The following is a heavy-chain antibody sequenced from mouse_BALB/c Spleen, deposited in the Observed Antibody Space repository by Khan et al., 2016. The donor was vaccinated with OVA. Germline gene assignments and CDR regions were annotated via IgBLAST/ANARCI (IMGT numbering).Heavy chain of an antibody. Sequence: QVQLKESGAELAKPGASVKMSCKASGYTFTKYWMHWVKQRPGQGLELIGYINPSTGYTESNQQFKDKATLTADKSSSTAYMQLSSLTSEDSAVYYCVNHGSSSAWFTYWGQGTLVTVFA. CDR2: INPSTGYT. V-gene: IGHV1-7*01. D-gene: IGHD1-1*01. CDR1: GYTFTKYW. J-gene: IGHJ3*01. CDR3: VNHGSSSAWFTY.